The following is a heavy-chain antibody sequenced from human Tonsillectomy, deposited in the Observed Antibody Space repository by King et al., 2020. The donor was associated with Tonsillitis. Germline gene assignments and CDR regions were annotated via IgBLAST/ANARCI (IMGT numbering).Heavy chain of an antibody. V-gene: IGHV3-21*01. CDR1: GFTFSSYS. Sequence: VQLVESGGGLVKPGGSLRLSCAASGFTFSSYSMNWVRQAPGKGLEWVSTISSSSSNIYYADSMKGRFTISRDNAKNSLYLQMNSLRAEDTAVYYCTTVIYGMDVWGQGTTVTVSS. CDR2: ISSSSSNI. CDR3: TTVIYGMDV. J-gene: IGHJ6*02.